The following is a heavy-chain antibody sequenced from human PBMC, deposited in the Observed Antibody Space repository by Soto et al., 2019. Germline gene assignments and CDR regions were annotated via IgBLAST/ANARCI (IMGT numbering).Heavy chain of an antibody. CDR2: MNPNSGNT. CDR3: ARALKRGGDFHLYYYSGMDV. J-gene: IGHJ6*02. Sequence: GLEWMGWMNPNSGNTGYAQKFQGRVTMTRNTSISTAYMELSSLRSEDTAVYYCARALKRGGDFHLYYYSGMDVWGQRIT. V-gene: IGHV1-8*01. D-gene: IGHD2-21*02.